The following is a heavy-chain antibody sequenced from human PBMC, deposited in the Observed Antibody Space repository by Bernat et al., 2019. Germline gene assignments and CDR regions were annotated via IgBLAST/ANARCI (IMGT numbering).Heavy chain of an antibody. Sequence: EVQLVESGGGLVKPGGSLRLSCAASGFTFSNAWMSWVRQAPGKGLEWVGRIKSKTDGGTTDYAAPVKGRFTISRDDSKNMAYLQMNSLKTEDTAVYYCTTHPDGGSGSSWFDPWGQGTLVTVSS. D-gene: IGHD3-10*01. J-gene: IGHJ5*02. CDR1: GFTFSNAW. CDR3: TTHPDGGSGSSWFDP. V-gene: IGHV3-15*01. CDR2: IKSKTDGGTT.